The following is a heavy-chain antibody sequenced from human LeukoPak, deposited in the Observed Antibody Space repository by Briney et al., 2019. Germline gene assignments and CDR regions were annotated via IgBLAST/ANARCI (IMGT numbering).Heavy chain of an antibody. CDR2: INPNSGDA. CDR3: ASYGSGTYGHTFYYYAMDV. CDR1: GYTFNAYY. Sequence: ASVKVSCKASGYTFNAYYIHWVRQAPGQGLEWMGWINPNSGDAKLAQKFRGRVTMTRDTSISTADMELSRLTPDDTAVYYCASYGSGTYGHTFYYYAMDVWGQGTTVTVSS. V-gene: IGHV1-2*02. D-gene: IGHD3-10*01. J-gene: IGHJ6*02.